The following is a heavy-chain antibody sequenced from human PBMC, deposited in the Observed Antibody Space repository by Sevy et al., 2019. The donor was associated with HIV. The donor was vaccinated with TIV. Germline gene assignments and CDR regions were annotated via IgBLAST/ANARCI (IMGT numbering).Heavy chain of an antibody. CDR3: ARDGGSGYCTGGSCNRYYYYYGLDV. CDR2: IKQDASVI. V-gene: IGHV3-7*01. D-gene: IGHD2-15*01. J-gene: IGHJ6*02. Sequence: GGSLRLSCAASGFTFSNYWMTWVRQAPGKGLEWVAYIKQDASVIYYGDSVKGQFIISRDNAENSLYLQMNSLRVEDTAVYYCARDGGSGYCTGGSCNRYYYYYGLDVWGQWTTVTVSS. CDR1: GFTFSNYW.